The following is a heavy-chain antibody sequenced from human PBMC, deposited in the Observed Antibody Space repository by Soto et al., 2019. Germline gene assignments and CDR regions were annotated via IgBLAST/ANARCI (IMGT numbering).Heavy chain of an antibody. CDR3: ARAPTVTTDFDD. J-gene: IGHJ4*02. Sequence: GGSLRLSCAASGFTVSSNYMSWVRQAPGKGLEWVSVIYSGGSTYYADSVKGRFTISRDNSKNTLYLQMNSLRAEDTAVYYCARAPTVTTDFDDWGQGTLVTVAS. CDR2: IYSGGST. D-gene: IGHD4-17*01. V-gene: IGHV3-66*01. CDR1: GFTVSSNY.